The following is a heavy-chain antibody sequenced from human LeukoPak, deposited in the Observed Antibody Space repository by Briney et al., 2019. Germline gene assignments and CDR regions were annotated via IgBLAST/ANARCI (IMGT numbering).Heavy chain of an antibody. CDR3: LRAGLW. Sequence: SETLSLTCAVYGGSFSGYYWSWIRQPPGKGLEWIGEINHSGSTNYNPSLKSRVTISVDTSKNQFSLGLNSVTAADTAVYYCLRAGLWWGQGTLVTVSS. CDR1: GGSFSGYY. D-gene: IGHD2-21*01. CDR2: INHSGST. V-gene: IGHV4-34*01. J-gene: IGHJ4*02.